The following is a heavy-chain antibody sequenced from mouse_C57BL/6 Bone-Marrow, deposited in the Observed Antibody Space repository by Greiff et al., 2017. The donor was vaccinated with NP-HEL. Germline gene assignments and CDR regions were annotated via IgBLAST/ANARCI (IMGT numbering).Heavy chain of an antibody. J-gene: IGHJ2*01. Sequence: EVKVVESGGGLVQPGESLKLSCESNEYEFPSHDMSWVRKTPEKRLELVAAINSDGGSTYYPDTMERRFIISRDNTKKTLYLQMSSLRSEDTALYYCARRLLLRPLGFDYWGQGTTLTVSS. D-gene: IGHD1-1*01. CDR1: EYEFPSHD. CDR2: INSDGGST. V-gene: IGHV5-2*01. CDR3: ARRLLLRPLGFDY.